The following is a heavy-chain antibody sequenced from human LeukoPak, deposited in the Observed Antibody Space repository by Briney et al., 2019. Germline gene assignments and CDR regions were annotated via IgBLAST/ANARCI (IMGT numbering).Heavy chain of an antibody. Sequence: PGGSLRLSCAASGFTFSNYWMSWVRQAPGKGLEWVTNIKQDESEKHYVDSVKGRFTISRDNAKNSLYLQMNSLRAEDTAVYYCARLGYCSSTSCYYGGYIARGYYYYYYMDVWGKGTTVTVSS. CDR1: GFTFSNYW. CDR3: ARLGYCSSTSCYYGGYIARGYYYYYYMDV. V-gene: IGHV3-7*01. J-gene: IGHJ6*03. D-gene: IGHD2-2*01. CDR2: IKQDESEK.